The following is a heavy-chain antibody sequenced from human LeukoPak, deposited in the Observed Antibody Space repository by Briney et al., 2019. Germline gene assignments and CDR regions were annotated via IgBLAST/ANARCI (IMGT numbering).Heavy chain of an antibody. CDR1: GFTVSSNS. Sequence: GGSLRLSCKVSGFTVSSNSWSWVRQAPGKGLEWVSSIFPSGGEIHYADSVRGRFTISRDNSKSTLSLQMNSLRAEDTAIYYCATYRQVLLPFESWGQGTLVTVSS. CDR2: IFPSGGEI. D-gene: IGHD2-8*02. V-gene: IGHV3-53*01. CDR3: ATYRQVLLPFES. J-gene: IGHJ4*02.